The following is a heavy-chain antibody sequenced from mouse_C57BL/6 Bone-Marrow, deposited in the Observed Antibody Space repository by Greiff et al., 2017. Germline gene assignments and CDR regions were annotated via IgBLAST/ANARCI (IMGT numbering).Heavy chain of an antibody. V-gene: IGHV5-17*01. Sequence: EVQVVESGGGLVKPGGSLKLSCAASGFTFSDYGMHWVRQAPEKGLEWVAYISSGSSTIYYADTVTGRFTISRDNAKNTLFLQMTSLRSEDTAMYYCARHYYDYDEGFAYWGQGTLVTVSA. CDR2: ISSGSSTI. CDR3: ARHYYDYDEGFAY. CDR1: GFTFSDYG. J-gene: IGHJ3*01. D-gene: IGHD2-4*01.